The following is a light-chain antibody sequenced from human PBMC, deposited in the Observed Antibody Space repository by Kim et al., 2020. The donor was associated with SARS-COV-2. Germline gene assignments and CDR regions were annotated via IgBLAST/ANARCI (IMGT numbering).Light chain of an antibody. Sequence: DIVMTQSPLSLPVTPGEPVSISCRSSQSLLHSNGYNYLDWYLQKPGQSPQLLIYLGSNRASGVPDRFSGSGSGTYFTLKISRVEAEDVGVYYCMQALQTPYTFGQGTKLEI. V-gene: IGKV2-28*01. CDR3: MQALQTPYT. CDR1: QSLLHSNGYNY. J-gene: IGKJ2*01. CDR2: LGS.